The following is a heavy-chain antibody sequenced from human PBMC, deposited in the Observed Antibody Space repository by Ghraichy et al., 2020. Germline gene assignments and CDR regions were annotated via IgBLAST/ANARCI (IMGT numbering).Heavy chain of an antibody. CDR3: ARTIAVAGEFDY. D-gene: IGHD6-19*01. V-gene: IGHV4-61*02. Sequence: SETLSLTCTVSGGSISSGSYYWSWIRQPAGKGLEWIGRIYTSGSTNYNLSLKSRVTISVDTSKNQFSLTLSSVTAADTAVYYCARTIAVAGEFDYWGQGTLVTVSS. CDR1: GGSISSGSYY. J-gene: IGHJ4*02. CDR2: IYTSGST.